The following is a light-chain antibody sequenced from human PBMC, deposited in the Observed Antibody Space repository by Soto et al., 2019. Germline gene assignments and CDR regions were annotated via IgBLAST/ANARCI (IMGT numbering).Light chain of an antibody. V-gene: IGLV1-51*01. Sequence: QSVLTQPPSVSAAPGQQVTISCSGSSSNIGDNYVSWYQHFPGTAPKLVVYDNDRRPSGIPGRFSGSKSGTSATLVITGLQTGGEADYYCGTWDDRLDGNYVFGTGTKVTV. CDR3: GTWDDRLDGNYV. CDR1: SSNIGDNY. CDR2: DND. J-gene: IGLJ1*01.